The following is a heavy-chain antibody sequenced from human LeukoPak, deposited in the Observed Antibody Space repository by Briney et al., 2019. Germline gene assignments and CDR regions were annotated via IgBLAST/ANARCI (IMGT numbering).Heavy chain of an antibody. CDR2: MNPNSGNT. D-gene: IGHD5-12*01. CDR3: ARDSGYEGRYYYMDV. CDR1: GYTFTSYD. J-gene: IGHJ6*03. Sequence: ASVKVSCKASGYTFTSYDINWVRQATGQGLEWMGWMNPNSGNTGYAQKFQGRVTITRNTSISTAYMELSRLRSDDTAVYYCARDSGYEGRYYYMDVWGKGTTVTVSS. V-gene: IGHV1-8*03.